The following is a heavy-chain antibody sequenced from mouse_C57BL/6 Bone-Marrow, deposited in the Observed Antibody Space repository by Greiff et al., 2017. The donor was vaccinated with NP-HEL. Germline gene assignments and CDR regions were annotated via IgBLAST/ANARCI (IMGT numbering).Heavy chain of an antibody. Sequence: EVKLQESGPGLVKPSQSLSLTCSVTGYSITSGYYWNWIRQFPGNKLEWMGYISYDGSNNYNPSLKNRISVTRDTSKNQFFLKLNSVTTEDTATYYCAREEGYDSWYFDVWGTGTTVTVSS. CDR2: ISYDGSN. D-gene: IGHD2-2*01. J-gene: IGHJ1*03. CDR3: AREEGYDSWYFDV. CDR1: GYSITSGYY. V-gene: IGHV3-6*01.